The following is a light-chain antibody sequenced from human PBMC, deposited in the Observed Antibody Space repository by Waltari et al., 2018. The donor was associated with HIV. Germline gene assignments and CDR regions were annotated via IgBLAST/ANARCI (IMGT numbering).Light chain of an antibody. V-gene: IGKV1-5*03. J-gene: IGKJ2*01. Sequence: DIQMTQSPSTLSAYVGDRVTITCRTNQSISNWLAWYQQKPGKAPKLLIYKASRLESGVPSMFSGSGSGTEFTLTISSLQPEDFATYYCQQYNSYSMYTFGQVTKLEIK. CDR3: QQYNSYSMYT. CDR2: KAS. CDR1: QSISNW.